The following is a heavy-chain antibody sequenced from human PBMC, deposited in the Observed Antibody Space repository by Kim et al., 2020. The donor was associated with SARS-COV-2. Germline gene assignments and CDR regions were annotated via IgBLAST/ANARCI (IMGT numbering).Heavy chain of an antibody. J-gene: IGHJ4*02. CDR1: GYTFTNYY. CDR3: ARRGNDGGGYYAY. Sequence: ASVKVSCKASGYTFTNYYIYWVRQAPGQGLEWMGDINPSDGTASYAQKFQGRVTVTRAPSTTTVYMELTSLTSDDTAVYYCARRGNDGGGYYAYWGQGTLVTVSS. D-gene: IGHD3-22*01. V-gene: IGHV1-46*01. CDR2: INPSDGTA.